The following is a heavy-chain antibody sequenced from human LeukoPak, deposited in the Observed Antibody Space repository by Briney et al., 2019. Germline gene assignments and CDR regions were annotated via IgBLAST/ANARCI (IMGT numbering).Heavy chain of an antibody. Sequence: GGSLRLSCGASGITFSSYSMNWVRQAPGKGLEWVSYISSSGSTKDYADSVKGRFTISRDNARNSLYLQMNSLRAEDTAVYFCARGGLSIMGYWGQGTLVTVSS. CDR3: ARGGLSIMGY. V-gene: IGHV3-48*01. CDR1: GITFSSYS. D-gene: IGHD2/OR15-2a*01. J-gene: IGHJ4*02. CDR2: ISSSGSTK.